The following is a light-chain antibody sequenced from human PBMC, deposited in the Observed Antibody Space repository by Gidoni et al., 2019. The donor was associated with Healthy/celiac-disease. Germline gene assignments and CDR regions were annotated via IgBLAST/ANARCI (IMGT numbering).Light chain of an antibody. CDR1: SSDVGGYNY. V-gene: IGLV2-14*01. Sequence: QSALTQPASVSGSPGQSITISCTGTSSDVGGYNYVSWYQQPPGKAPKLMIYEVSNRPSGVSNRFSGSKSGNTASLTISGLQAEGEADYYCSSYTSSSTPYVFGTGTKVTVL. CDR3: SSYTSSSTPYV. J-gene: IGLJ1*01. CDR2: EVS.